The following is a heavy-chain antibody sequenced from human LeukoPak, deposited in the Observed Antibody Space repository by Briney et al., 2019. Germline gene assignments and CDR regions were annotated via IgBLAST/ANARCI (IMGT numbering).Heavy chain of an antibody. CDR2: ISSSSSYI. V-gene: IGHV3-21*01. Sequence: GGSLRLSCAASGFTFSSYSMNWVRQAPGKGLEWVSSISSSSSYIYYADSVKGRFTISRDNAKNSLYLQMNSLRAEDTAVYYCARDESPWYAFDIWGQGTMVTVS. J-gene: IGHJ3*02. CDR1: GFTFSSYS. D-gene: IGHD2-8*02. CDR3: ARDESPWYAFDI.